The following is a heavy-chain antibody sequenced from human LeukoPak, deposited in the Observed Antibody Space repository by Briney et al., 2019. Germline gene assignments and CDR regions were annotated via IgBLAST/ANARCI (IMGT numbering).Heavy chain of an antibody. D-gene: IGHD2-2*01. V-gene: IGHV3-48*01. CDR3: ARVLVPAAY. CDR2: ISSSSTI. CDR1: GFTFSSYP. J-gene: IGHJ4*02. Sequence: PGGSLRLSCAASGFTFSSYPMHWVRRAPGKELEWVSYISSSSTIYYADSVKGRFTISRDNAKNSLYLQMNSLRAEDTAVYYCARVLVPAAYWGQGTLVTVSS.